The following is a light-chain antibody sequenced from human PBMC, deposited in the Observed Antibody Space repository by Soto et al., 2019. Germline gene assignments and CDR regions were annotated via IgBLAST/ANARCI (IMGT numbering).Light chain of an antibody. CDR2: GAS. Sequence: IVMTQSPATLSVSRGERATLSCRASQNINNNLAWYQQKPGQAPRLLFYGASTRATGIPGSFSGSGSGPEFTLTISSLQSEDSAVYYCQQYNYWPRTFGQGTKVEIK. CDR3: QQYNYWPRT. CDR1: QNINNN. J-gene: IGKJ1*01. V-gene: IGKV3-15*01.